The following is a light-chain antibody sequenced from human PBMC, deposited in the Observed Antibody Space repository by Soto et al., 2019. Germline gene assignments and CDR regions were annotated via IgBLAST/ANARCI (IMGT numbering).Light chain of an antibody. J-gene: IGLJ2*01. CDR1: SSDVGGYNY. Sequence: QSALTQPASVSGSPGQSITISCTGTSSDVGGYNYVSWYQQHPGKAPTLMIYDVSNRPSGVSNRSSGSKSGNTASLTISGLQAEDEADYYCSSYTSSSTVVFGGGTKLTVL. CDR3: SSYTSSSTVV. V-gene: IGLV2-14*01. CDR2: DVS.